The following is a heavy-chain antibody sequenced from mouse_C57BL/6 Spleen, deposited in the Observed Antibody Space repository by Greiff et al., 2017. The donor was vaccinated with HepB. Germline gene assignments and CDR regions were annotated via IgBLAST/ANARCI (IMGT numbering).Heavy chain of an antibody. CDR3: ARRYGSSQAWFAY. CDR2: FHPYNDDT. Sequence: VQLQESGAELVKPGASVKMSCKASGYTFTTYPIEWMKQNHGKSLEWIGNFHPYNDDTKYNEKFKGKATLTVEKSSSTVYLELSRLTSDDSAVYYCARRYGSSQAWFAYWGQGTLVTVSA. V-gene: IGHV1-47*01. CDR1: GYTFTTYP. J-gene: IGHJ3*01. D-gene: IGHD1-1*01.